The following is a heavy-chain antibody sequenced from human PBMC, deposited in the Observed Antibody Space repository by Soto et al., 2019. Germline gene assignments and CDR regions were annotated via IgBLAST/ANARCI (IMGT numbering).Heavy chain of an antibody. Sequence: VQLVESGGGVVQPGRSLRLSCAASGFTFSSYAMHWVRQAPGKGLEWVAVISYDGSNKYYADSVKGRFTISRDNSKNTLYLQMNSLRAEDTAVYYCAKTYYYDSSGYSVDYWGQGTLVTVSS. CDR3: AKTYYYDSSGYSVDY. J-gene: IGHJ4*02. D-gene: IGHD3-22*01. V-gene: IGHV3-30-3*02. CDR1: GFTFSSYA. CDR2: ISYDGSNK.